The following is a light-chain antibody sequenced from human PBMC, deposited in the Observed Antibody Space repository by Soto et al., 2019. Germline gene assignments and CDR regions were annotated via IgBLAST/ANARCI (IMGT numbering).Light chain of an antibody. CDR3: QQRSVWPLT. V-gene: IGKV3-11*01. Sequence: EIVLTQSPATLSVVPGERATLSCRASQSVSSYLAWYQQKRGQAPRLLIYDSSNRATGIPARFSGSGSGTDFSLIISSLEPEDFAVYYCQQRSVWPLTFGGGTKVDIK. CDR2: DSS. J-gene: IGKJ4*01. CDR1: QSVSSY.